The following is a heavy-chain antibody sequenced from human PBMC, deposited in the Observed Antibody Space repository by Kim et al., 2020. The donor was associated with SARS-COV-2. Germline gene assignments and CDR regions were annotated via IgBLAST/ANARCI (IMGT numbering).Heavy chain of an antibody. J-gene: IGHJ4*02. CDR1: GYTFTSYA. D-gene: IGHD6-13*01. CDR2: INTNTGNP. Sequence: ASVKVSCKASGYTFTSYAMNWVRQAPGQGLEWMGWINTNTGNPTYAQGFTGRFVFSLDTSVSTSYLQISSLKAEDTAVYYCVRQRIAAVGRSFDYWGQGTLVTVSS. V-gene: IGHV7-4-1*02. CDR3: VRQRIAAVGRSFDY.